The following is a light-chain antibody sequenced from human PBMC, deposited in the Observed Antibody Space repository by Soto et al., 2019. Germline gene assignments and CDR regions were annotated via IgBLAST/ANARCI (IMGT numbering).Light chain of an antibody. J-gene: IGKJ1*01. Sequence: EIVLTQSPGTLSLSPGERATLSCRASQSVSSSYLAWYQQKPGQAPRLLIYDTSSRATGIPDRFSGSGSVTDFTLAISSLEPEDFAVYYCQQCGSSPSFGQGTKVELK. CDR2: DTS. CDR3: QQCGSSPS. CDR1: QSVSSSY. V-gene: IGKV3-20*01.